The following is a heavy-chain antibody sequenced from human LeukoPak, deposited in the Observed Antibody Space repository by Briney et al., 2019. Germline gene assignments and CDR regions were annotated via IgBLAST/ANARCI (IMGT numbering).Heavy chain of an antibody. V-gene: IGHV3-64*01. D-gene: IGHD1-26*01. CDR1: GFTFSSYA. J-gene: IGHJ4*02. CDR3: ASRSVSGSYFNY. Sequence: GGSLRLSCAASGFTFSSYAMHWVRQAPGKGLEYVSAISSNGGSTYYANSVKGRFTISRDNSKNTLYLQMGSLRAEDMAVYYCASRSVSGSYFNYWGQGTLVTVSS. CDR2: ISSNGGST.